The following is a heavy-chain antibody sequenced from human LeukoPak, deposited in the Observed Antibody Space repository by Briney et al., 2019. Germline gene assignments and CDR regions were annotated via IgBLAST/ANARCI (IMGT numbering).Heavy chain of an antibody. J-gene: IGHJ4*02. Sequence: GGSLRLSCSASGFTFSDYDITWVRQAPGKGLEWVSSISGLSSHIYYGDSVKGRFSISRDNAKNSLYLQMNSLGTGDTAVFFFGRALRLLRTSSAGDLWGQGTLVTVSS. CDR2: ISGLSSHI. CDR1: GFTFSDYD. V-gene: IGHV3-21*01. CDR3: GRALRLLRTSSAGDL. D-gene: IGHD3-16*01.